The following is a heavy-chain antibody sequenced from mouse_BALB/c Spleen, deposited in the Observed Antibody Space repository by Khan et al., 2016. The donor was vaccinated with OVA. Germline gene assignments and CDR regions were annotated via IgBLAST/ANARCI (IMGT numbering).Heavy chain of an antibody. CDR3: ARSPYGNFGY. D-gene: IGHD2-1*01. V-gene: IGHV5-9-3*01. Sequence: EVQVVESGGGLVKPGGSLKLSCEVSGFTFSTYAMSWVRQTPEKRLEWVASISSDGDYTFYLDSVKGRFTISRDNAKNTLYLEMSSLRSDDTAMFDCARSPYGNFGYWGQGTLVTVSA. CDR2: ISSDGDYT. CDR1: GFTFSTYA. J-gene: IGHJ3*02.